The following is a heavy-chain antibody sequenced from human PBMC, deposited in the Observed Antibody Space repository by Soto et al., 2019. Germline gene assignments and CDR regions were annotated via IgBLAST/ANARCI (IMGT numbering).Heavy chain of an antibody. J-gene: IGHJ4*02. CDR2: ISGSGGST. D-gene: IGHD2-2*01. Sequence: GGALRLSCAASGFTFSRYAMSWVRQAPGKGLEWVSAISGSGGSTYYADSVKGRFTISRDNSKNTLYLQMNSLRAEDTAVYYCAKVGESCSSTSCYEVVYWGQGTLVTVSS. CDR3: AKVGESCSSTSCYEVVY. V-gene: IGHV3-23*01. CDR1: GFTFSRYA.